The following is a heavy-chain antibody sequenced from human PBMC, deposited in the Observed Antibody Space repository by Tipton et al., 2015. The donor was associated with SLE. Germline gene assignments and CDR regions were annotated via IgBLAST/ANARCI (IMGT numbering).Heavy chain of an antibody. J-gene: IGHJ4*02. CDR2: IYHSGST. Sequence: TLSLTCTVSGYSISSGYYWGWIRQPPGKGLEWIGSIYHSGSTYYNPSLKSRVTISVDTSKNQFSLKLSSVTAADTAVYYCARRLQLGRIDYWGQGTLVTVSS. V-gene: IGHV4-38-2*02. D-gene: IGHD5-24*01. CDR1: GYSISSGYY. CDR3: ARRLQLGRIDY.